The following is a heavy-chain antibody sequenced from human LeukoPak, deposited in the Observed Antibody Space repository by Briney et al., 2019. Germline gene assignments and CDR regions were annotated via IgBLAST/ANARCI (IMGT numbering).Heavy chain of an antibody. CDR2: IYSGGST. CDR3: ARAGYYYDSSGYYRTLYFDY. V-gene: IGHV3-53*01. Sequence: GGSLRLSCAASGFTFSNYNMNWVRQAPGKGLEWVSVIYSGGSTYYADSVKGRFTISRDNSKNTLYLQMNSLRAEDTAVYYCARAGYYYDSSGYYRTLYFDYWGQGALVTVSS. D-gene: IGHD3-22*01. J-gene: IGHJ4*02. CDR1: GFTFSNYN.